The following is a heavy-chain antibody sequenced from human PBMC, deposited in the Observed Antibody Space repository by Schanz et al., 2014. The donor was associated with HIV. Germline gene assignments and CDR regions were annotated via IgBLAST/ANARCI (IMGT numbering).Heavy chain of an antibody. Sequence: QVQLVQSGAEVKKPGASVKVSCKASGYIFTSYYIHWVRQAPGQGLQWMGWVKPNDGGTYYPQKFKGRVAMTRDTSITTASMELSRLRSDDTAIYFCARNRYNLLPFDFWGQGTLVTVSS. J-gene: IGHJ4*02. CDR2: VKPNDGGT. CDR1: GYIFTSYY. CDR3: ARNRYNLLPFDF. V-gene: IGHV1-2*02. D-gene: IGHD2-2*01.